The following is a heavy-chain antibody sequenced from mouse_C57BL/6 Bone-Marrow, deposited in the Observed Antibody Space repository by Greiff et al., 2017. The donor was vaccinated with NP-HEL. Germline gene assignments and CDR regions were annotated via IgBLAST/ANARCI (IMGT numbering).Heavy chain of an antibody. CDR2: IRNKANGYTT. Sequence: DVMLVESGGGLVQPGGSLSLSCAASGFTFTDYYMSWVRQPPGKALEWLGFIRNKANGYTTEYSASVKGRFTISRDNSQSILYLQMNALRAEDSATYYCASGVVPYAMDYWGQGTSVTVSS. CDR3: ASGVVPYAMDY. J-gene: IGHJ4*01. D-gene: IGHD1-1*01. CDR1: GFTFTDYY. V-gene: IGHV7-3*01.